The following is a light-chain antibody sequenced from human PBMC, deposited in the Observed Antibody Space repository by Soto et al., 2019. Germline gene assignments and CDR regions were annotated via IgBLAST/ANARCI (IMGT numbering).Light chain of an antibody. Sequence: QSALTQPTSVSGSPGQSITISCTGTSSDVGAFNYVSWYQQHPGKAPKLMIYDVHDRPSGVSYRFSGSKSGNTASLTISGLQGEDEADYYCSSYTISRTYIFGTGTKLTVL. CDR3: SSYTISRTYI. J-gene: IGLJ1*01. CDR1: SSDVGAFNY. V-gene: IGLV2-14*03. CDR2: DVH.